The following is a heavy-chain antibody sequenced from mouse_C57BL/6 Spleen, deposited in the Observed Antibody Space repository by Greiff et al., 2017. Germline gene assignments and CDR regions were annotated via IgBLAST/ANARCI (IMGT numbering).Heavy chain of an antibody. J-gene: IGHJ1*03. D-gene: IGHD2-12*01. CDR1: GFTFSSYT. CDR3: VKEGVTGDWYFDV. V-gene: IGHV5-9*01. Sequence: EVKVVESGGGLVKPGGSLKLSCAASGFTFSSYTMSWVRQTPEQRLEWVATISGGGGNTYYPDSVKGRFTISRDNAKNTLYLQMSSLRSEDTALYYCVKEGVTGDWYFDVWGTGTTVTVSS. CDR2: ISGGGGNT.